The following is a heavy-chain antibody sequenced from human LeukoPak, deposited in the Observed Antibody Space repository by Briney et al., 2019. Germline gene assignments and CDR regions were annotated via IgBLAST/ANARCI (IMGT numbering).Heavy chain of an antibody. J-gene: IGHJ4*02. CDR3: AKDRRRPTYQPLPYFDY. V-gene: IGHV3-23*01. CDR1: GFTFDDYG. D-gene: IGHD2-2*01. Sequence: PGGSLRLSCAASGFTFDDYGMSWVRQAPGKGLEWVSGISGSGGSTYYADSVKGRFTISRDNSKNTLYLQMNSLRAEDTAVYYCAKDRRRPTYQPLPYFDYWGQGTLVTVSS. CDR2: ISGSGGST.